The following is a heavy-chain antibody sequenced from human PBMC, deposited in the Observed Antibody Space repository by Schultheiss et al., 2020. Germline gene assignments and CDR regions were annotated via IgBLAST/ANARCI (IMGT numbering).Heavy chain of an antibody. Sequence: GESLKISCAASGFTFNSYAMSWVRQAPGKGLEWVSVIYSGGSTYYADSVKGRFTISRDNSKNTLYLQMNSLRAEDTAVYYCARLSYSYYFDYWGQGTLVTVSS. CDR3: ARLSYSYYFDY. J-gene: IGHJ4*02. D-gene: IGHD1-26*01. CDR2: IYSGGST. CDR1: GFTFNSYA. V-gene: IGHV3-66*04.